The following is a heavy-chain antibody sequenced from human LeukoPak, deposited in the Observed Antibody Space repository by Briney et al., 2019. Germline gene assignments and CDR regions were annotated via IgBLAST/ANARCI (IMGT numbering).Heavy chain of an antibody. CDR1: GGSISSNSYY. CDR2: IYYSGST. V-gene: IGHV4-39*02. CDR3: ARDYYDSSGYYAPRYFDY. Sequence: SETLSLTCTVSGGSISSNSYYWGWIRQPPGKGLEWIGSIYYSGSTYYNPSLKRRVTISVDTSKNQFSLKLSSVTAADTAVYYCARDYYDSSGYYAPRYFDYWGQGTLVTVSS. J-gene: IGHJ4*02. D-gene: IGHD3-22*01.